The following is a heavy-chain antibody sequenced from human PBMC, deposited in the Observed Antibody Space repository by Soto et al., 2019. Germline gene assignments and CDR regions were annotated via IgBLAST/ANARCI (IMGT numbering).Heavy chain of an antibody. J-gene: IGHJ6*01. CDR1: GFTFSSYW. Sequence: PGGSLRLSWAVWGFTFSSYWMSWVRQAPGKGLEGVANIRQEGSEKYDVDSVKGRFTMCRGKAKKSLYLQMNSLRAGPTAVDCCATSITATGTRLYYSYCLYVWEKDNTVTISS. D-gene: IGHD1-1*01. CDR2: IRQEGSEK. CDR3: ATSITATGTRLYYSYCLYV. V-gene: IGHV3-7*01.